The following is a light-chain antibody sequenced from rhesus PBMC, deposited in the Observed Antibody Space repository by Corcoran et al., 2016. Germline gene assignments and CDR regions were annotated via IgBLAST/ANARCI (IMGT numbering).Light chain of an antibody. CDR3: QVWDSSSDHDV. CDR2: YDS. CDR1: NIGSKN. Sequence: SYDLTQPPSVSVSPGQTARITCGGDNIGSKNVHWYQQKPPQAPLLVIYYDSERPSGLPERFSGSKSGNTATLTISGVEAGDEADYYCQVWDSSSDHDVFGSGTKLTVL. J-gene: IGLJ6*01. V-gene: IGLV3-36*02.